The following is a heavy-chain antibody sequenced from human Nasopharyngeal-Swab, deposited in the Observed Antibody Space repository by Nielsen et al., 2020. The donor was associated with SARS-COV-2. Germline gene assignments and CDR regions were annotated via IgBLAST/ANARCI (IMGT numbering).Heavy chain of an antibody. CDR3: ARDGIYCSSTSCYAAYFDY. CDR2: ISSSSSYI. V-gene: IGHV3-21*01. D-gene: IGHD2-2*01. Sequence: VRQMPGKGLEWVSSISSSSSYIYYADPVKGRFTISRDNAKNSLYLQMNSLRAEDTAVYYCARDGIYCSSTSCYAAYFDYWGQGTLVTVSS. J-gene: IGHJ4*02.